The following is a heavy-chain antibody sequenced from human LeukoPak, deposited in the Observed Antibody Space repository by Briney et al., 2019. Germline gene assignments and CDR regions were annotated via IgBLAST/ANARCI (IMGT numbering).Heavy chain of an antibody. J-gene: IGHJ4*02. D-gene: IGHD3-10*01. CDR3: ARMVGLVSDF. CDR1: GDSVSSNSAA. V-gene: IGHV6-1*01. Sequence: SQTLSLTCAISGDSVSSNSAAWNWIRQSPSRGLEWLGRTYYRSKWHSYYAPSVKSRIAINPDTSKNQFSLQLKSVTPEDTAVYYCARMVGLVSDFWGQGALVTVSS. CDR2: TYYRSKWHS.